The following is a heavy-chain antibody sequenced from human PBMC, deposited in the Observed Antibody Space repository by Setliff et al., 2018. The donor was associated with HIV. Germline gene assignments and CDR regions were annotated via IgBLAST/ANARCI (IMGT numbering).Heavy chain of an antibody. D-gene: IGHD4-17*01. CDR2: INNDGSDT. J-gene: IGHJ4*02. CDR3: TRAPPTTVVGFFDY. V-gene: IGHV3-74*01. Sequence: PGGSLRLSCVASGFTIDNHWLHWVRQAPGKGLVWVSRINNDGSDTAYADSVKGRFTISRDNVKNTVYLHMNSLRDEDTAIYFCTRAPPTTVVGFFDYWGQGTLVTVSS. CDR1: GFTIDNHW.